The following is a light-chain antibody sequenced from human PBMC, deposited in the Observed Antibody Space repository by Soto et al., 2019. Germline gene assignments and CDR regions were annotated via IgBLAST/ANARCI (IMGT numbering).Light chain of an antibody. CDR3: QQTYSAPPWT. Sequence: VMTQTPLSLSVAPGQPASISCKSSQSLLHITGETFLFWYLQKPGQSPDLLIYTTTSLQSEVPSRFSGSGSETHFTLTITSLQPEDFATYFCQQTYSAPPWTFGPGTKVDIK. CDR2: TTT. J-gene: IGKJ1*01. V-gene: IGKV2-29*02. CDR1: QSLLHITGETF.